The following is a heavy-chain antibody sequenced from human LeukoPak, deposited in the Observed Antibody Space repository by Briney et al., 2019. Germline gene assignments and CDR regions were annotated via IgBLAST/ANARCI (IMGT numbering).Heavy chain of an antibody. CDR2: ISDYNGNT. D-gene: IGHD3-10*01. Sequence: EASVKVSCKASGYTFTSYDIIWVRQAPGQGLEWMGWISDYNGNTKYAQKVQGRVTMTTDTSTSTAYMELRSLRSDDTAVYYCARNYYVSGSYSYAFDIWGQGTMVTVSS. V-gene: IGHV1-18*01. J-gene: IGHJ3*02. CDR3: ARNYYVSGSYSYAFDI. CDR1: GYTFTSYD.